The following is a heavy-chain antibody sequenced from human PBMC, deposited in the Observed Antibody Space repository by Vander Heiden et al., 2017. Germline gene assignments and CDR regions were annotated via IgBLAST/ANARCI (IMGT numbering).Heavy chain of an antibody. V-gene: IGHV3-33*01. CDR1: GLTFIEYG. J-gene: IGHJ4*02. CDR3: ARGNPPSTPVEY. D-gene: IGHD3-3*01. Sequence: QVQLVESGGGVVQPGRSVRLPCAASGLTFIEYGMHWVRQAPGKGLECVAVIWHDGSRTSYSDSVKGRFTISRDNSKNTVYLQMNSLRDEDTAVYYCARGNPPSTPVEYWGQGTLVTVSS. CDR2: IWHDGSRT.